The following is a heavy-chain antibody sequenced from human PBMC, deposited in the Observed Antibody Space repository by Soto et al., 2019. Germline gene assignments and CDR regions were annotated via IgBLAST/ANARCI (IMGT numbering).Heavy chain of an antibody. V-gene: IGHV4-30-4*02. J-gene: IGHJ5*02. D-gene: IGHD3-10*01. CDR3: ASYSSGSYPRFDP. Sequence: SETLSLTCTVSGGSINNGDYYWSWIRQPPEKGLEWIGYIYYSGSTYYNPSLKSRVTISIDTSKNQFSLKLSSVTAADTAVYYCASYSSGSYPRFDPWGQGTLVTVSS. CDR2: IYYSGST. CDR1: GGSINNGDYY.